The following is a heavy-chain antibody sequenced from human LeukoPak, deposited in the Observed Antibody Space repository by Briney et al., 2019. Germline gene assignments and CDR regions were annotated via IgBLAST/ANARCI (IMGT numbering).Heavy chain of an antibody. V-gene: IGHV3-30*02. D-gene: IGHD3-10*01. CDR2: IRYDGSNK. J-gene: IGHJ6*03. CDR1: GFTFSSYG. Sequence: PGGSLRLSCAASGFTFSSYGMHWVRQAPGKGLEWVAFIRYDGSNKYYADSVKGRFTISRDNSKNTLYLQMNSLRAEDTAVYYCAGHFRSSGSYYPIYYMDVWGKGTTVTISS. CDR3: AGHFRSSGSYYPIYYMDV.